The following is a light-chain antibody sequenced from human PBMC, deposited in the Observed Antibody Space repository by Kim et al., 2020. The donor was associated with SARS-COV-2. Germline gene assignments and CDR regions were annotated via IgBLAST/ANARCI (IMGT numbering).Light chain of an antibody. CDR1: QSVSSN. J-gene: IGKJ5*01. CDR2: GAS. CDR3: QQYNNWPIT. Sequence: VSPGESAPLSCRASQSVSSNLAWYQQKPGPAPRLLIYGASTRATGIPARFSGSGSGTEFTLTISSLQSEDFAVYYCQQYNNWPITFGQGTRLEIK. V-gene: IGKV3-15*01.